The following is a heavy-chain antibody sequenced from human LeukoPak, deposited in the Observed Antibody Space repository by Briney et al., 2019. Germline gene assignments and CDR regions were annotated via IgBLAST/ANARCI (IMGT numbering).Heavy chain of an antibody. CDR3: ARRIAVAGTSFDY. V-gene: IGHV4-61*02. CDR1: GGSISSGSYY. CDR2: IYTSGST. Sequence: SETLSLTCTVSGGSISSGSYYWSWIRQPAGKGLEWIGRIYTSGSTNYNPSLKSRVTISVDTSKNQFSLKLSSVTAADTAVYYCARRIAVAGTSFDYWGQGTLVTVSS. D-gene: IGHD6-19*01. J-gene: IGHJ4*02.